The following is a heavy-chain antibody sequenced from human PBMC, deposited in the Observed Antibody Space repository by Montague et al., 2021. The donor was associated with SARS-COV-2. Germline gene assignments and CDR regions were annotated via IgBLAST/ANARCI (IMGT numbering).Heavy chain of an antibody. Sequence: SLRLSCAASGFTFRSYEMNWVRQAPGKGLVWVSHINEDGTRTNYADSVKGRFTISRDSAKNTLFLQVNSLRVEDTAVYYCARGDSSGLGYWGQGILVTVAS. J-gene: IGHJ4*02. CDR2: INEDGTRT. CDR1: GFTFRSYE. D-gene: IGHD3-16*01. V-gene: IGHV3-74*01. CDR3: ARGDSSGLGY.